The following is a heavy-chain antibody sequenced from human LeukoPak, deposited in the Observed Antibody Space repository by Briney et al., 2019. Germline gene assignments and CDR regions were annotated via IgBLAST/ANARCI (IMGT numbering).Heavy chain of an antibody. CDR3: ASGTAAAGQFDY. J-gene: IGHJ4*02. CDR2: TYTSGST. Sequence: PSETLSLTCTVSGGSISSYHWSWIRQPAGKGLEWIGRTYTSGSTNYNPSLKSRVTMSVDTSKNQFSLKLSSVTAADTAVYYCASGTAAAGQFDYWGQGTLVTVSS. CDR1: GGSISSYH. V-gene: IGHV4-4*07. D-gene: IGHD6-13*01.